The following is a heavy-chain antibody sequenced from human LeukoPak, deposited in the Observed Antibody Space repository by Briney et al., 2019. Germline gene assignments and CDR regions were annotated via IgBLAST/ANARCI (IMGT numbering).Heavy chain of an antibody. V-gene: IGHV4-30-4*01. Sequence: LRLSCAASGFTFSSYAMSWIRQPPGKGLEWIGYIYYSGSTYYNPSLKSRVTISVDTSKNQFSLKLSSVTAADTAVYYCASSLGSTSPFDYWGQGTLVTVSS. J-gene: IGHJ4*02. CDR2: IYYSGST. CDR1: GFTFSSYA. CDR3: ASSLGSTSPFDY. D-gene: IGHD6-13*01.